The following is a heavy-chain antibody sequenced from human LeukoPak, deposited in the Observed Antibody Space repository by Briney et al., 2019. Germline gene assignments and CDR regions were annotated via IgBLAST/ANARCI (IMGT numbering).Heavy chain of an antibody. D-gene: IGHD3-3*01. CDR3: ARYIYDFWSNYGWYSDL. V-gene: IGHV5-51*01. CDR2: MYPGDSDI. CDR1: GYSFSDYW. Sequence: HGESLKISCQGSGYSFSDYWIGWVRQMPGKGLEWMGIMYPGDSDIRYSPSFQGLVTMSADKSISTAYLQWSSLKASDTATYYCARYIYDFWSNYGWYSDLWGRGTRVTVSS. J-gene: IGHJ2*01.